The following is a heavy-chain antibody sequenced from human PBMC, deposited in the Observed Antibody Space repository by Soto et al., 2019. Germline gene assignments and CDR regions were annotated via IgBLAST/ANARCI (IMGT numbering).Heavy chain of an antibody. CDR3: ARGSILTVGDAFDI. J-gene: IGHJ3*02. D-gene: IGHD3-3*02. CDR1: GDSVSSNSAA. CDR2: TYYRSKWYN. V-gene: IGHV6-1*01. Sequence: PSETLSLTCAISGDSVSSNSAAWNWIRQSPSKSLEWLGRTYYRSKWYNDYAVFVKSRITINSDTSKNQFSLQLNSVSPYDTAVYYCARGSILTVGDAFDIWGQGTMVTVSS.